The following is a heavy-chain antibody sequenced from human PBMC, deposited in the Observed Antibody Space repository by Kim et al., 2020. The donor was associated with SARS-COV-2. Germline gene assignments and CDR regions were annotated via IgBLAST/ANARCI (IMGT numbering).Heavy chain of an antibody. J-gene: IGHJ3*02. CDR1: GGTFSSYA. Sequence: SVKVSCKASGGTFSSYAISWVRQAPGQGLEWMGGIIPIFGTANYAQKFQGRVTITADESTSTAYMELSSLRSEDTAVYYCAREIRVGDAFDIWGQGTMVTVSS. D-gene: IGHD2-15*01. CDR3: AREIRVGDAFDI. CDR2: IIPIFGTA. V-gene: IGHV1-69*13.